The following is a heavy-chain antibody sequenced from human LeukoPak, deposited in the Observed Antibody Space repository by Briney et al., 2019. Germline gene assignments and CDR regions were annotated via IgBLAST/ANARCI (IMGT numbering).Heavy chain of an antibody. J-gene: IGHJ4*02. CDR3: ASSSWAWVDY. CDR1: GGSFSDYY. CDR2: INHSGST. Sequence: NPSETLSLTCAVYGGSFSDYYWSWIRQPPGKGLEWIGEINHSGSTNYNPSLKSRVTMSVDTSKNQFSLKLSSVTAADTAVYYCASSSWAWVDYWGQGTLVTVSS. V-gene: IGHV4-34*01. D-gene: IGHD6-13*01.